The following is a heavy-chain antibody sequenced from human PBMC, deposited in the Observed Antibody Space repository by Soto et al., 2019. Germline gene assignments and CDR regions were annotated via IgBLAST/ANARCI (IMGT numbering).Heavy chain of an antibody. J-gene: IGHJ6*02. Sequence: KVSCKASGGTFSSYAISWVRQAPGQGLEWMGGIIPIFGTANYAQKFQGRVTITADKSTSTAYMELSSLRSEDTAVYYCARAGIVVVPAASRSPTQALGVWGQGTPVTVSS. D-gene: IGHD2-2*01. CDR2: IIPIFGTA. CDR1: GGTFSSYA. CDR3: ARAGIVVVPAASRSPTQALGV. V-gene: IGHV1-69*06.